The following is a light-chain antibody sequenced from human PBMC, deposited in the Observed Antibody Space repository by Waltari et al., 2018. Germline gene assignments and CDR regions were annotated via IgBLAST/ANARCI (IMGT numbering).Light chain of an antibody. CDR1: SSDVGGFNF. CDR3: SSYAGADTVV. V-gene: IGLV2-8*01. CDR2: EVN. J-gene: IGLJ2*01. Sequence: QSALPQPPSASGSPGQSVTISCTATSSDVGGFNFVSWYQQYPDKAPKLMIDEVNNRPSGVPDRFSGSKSGNTASLTVSGLQAEDEADYYCSSYAGADTVVFGGGTKLTVL.